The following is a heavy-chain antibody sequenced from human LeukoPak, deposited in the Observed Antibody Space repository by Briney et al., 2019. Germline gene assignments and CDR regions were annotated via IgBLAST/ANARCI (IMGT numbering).Heavy chain of an antibody. Sequence: GASVKVSCKASGYTFTSYGISWVRQAPGQGLEWMGWISAYNGNTNYAQKLQGRVTMTTDTSTSTAYMELRSLRSDDTAVYYCARVELGDYGFYYFDYWGQGTLVTVSS. CDR2: ISAYNGNT. CDR1: GYTFTSYG. V-gene: IGHV1-18*01. CDR3: ARVELGDYGFYYFDY. J-gene: IGHJ4*02. D-gene: IGHD4-17*01.